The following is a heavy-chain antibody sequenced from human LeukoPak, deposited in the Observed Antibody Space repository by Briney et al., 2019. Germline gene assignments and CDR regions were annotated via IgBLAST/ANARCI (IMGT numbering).Heavy chain of an antibody. V-gene: IGHV3-23*01. CDR1: GFTFSGYA. CDR3: AKDLRGEDHSSWFSD. J-gene: IGHJ4*02. D-gene: IGHD6-13*01. CDR2: ISGSGRST. Sequence: PGGSLRLSCAASGFTFSGYAMSWVRQAPGQGLEWVSGISGSGRSTYYADSVKGRFIISRDNSKNTVYLQMNSLRADDTAVYYCAKDLRGEDHSSWFSDWGQGTLVTVSS.